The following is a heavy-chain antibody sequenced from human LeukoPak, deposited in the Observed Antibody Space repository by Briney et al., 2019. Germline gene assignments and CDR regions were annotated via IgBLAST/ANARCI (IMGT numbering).Heavy chain of an antibody. CDR1: GCSISSGSYY. Sequence: SETLSLTCTVSGCSISSGSYYWSWIRQPAGKGREWIGRIYTSGSTNYNPSLKSRVTISVDPSKNQFSLKLSSVTAADTAVYYCARDHSKYYDFWSGYFTWFDPWGQGTLATVSS. V-gene: IGHV4-61*02. CDR3: ARDHSKYYDFWSGYFTWFDP. CDR2: IYTSGST. J-gene: IGHJ5*02. D-gene: IGHD3-3*01.